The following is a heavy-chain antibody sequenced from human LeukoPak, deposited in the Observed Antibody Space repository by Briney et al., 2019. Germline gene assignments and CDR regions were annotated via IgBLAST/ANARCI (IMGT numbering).Heavy chain of an antibody. Sequence: PSETLSLTCTVSGGSISSGDYFWSWIRQPPGRGLEWIGYIYHTGSSYRNPSLKSRVTMSVDTSKNQFSLKLSSVTAADTAVYYCATGDAYAFDIWGQGTMVTVSS. CDR3: ATGDAYAFDI. J-gene: IGHJ3*02. CDR2: IYHTGSS. D-gene: IGHD3-16*01. CDR1: GGSISSGDYF. V-gene: IGHV4-30-4*01.